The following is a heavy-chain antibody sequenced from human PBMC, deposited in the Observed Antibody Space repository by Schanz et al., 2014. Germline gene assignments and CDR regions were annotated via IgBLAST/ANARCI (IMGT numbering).Heavy chain of an antibody. J-gene: IGHJ4*02. D-gene: IGHD3-3*01. V-gene: IGHV3-48*01. CDR2: INTGGDST. CDR1: GITFSSHS. CDR3: VRDSFFAFDY. Sequence: EVHLVESGGGLVQPGGSLRLSCAASGITFSSHSFNWVRQAPGKGLEWVSSINTGGDSTYYADSVKGRFTMSRDNAKNSVFLQMNSLRAEDTAVYYCVRDSFFAFDYWGQGTLVTVSS.